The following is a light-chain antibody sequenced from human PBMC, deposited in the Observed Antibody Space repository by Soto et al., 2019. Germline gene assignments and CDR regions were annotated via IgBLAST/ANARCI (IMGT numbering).Light chain of an antibody. V-gene: IGKV1-8*01. Sequence: AIRMTQAPSSRSASTGDRVTITCRASQGISSYLAWYQQKPGKAPKLLIYAASTLQSGVPSRFSGSGSGTDFTLTISCLQSEVFATYYCQQYYSYPPLTFGGGTKVEIK. CDR2: AAS. CDR1: QGISSY. J-gene: IGKJ4*01. CDR3: QQYYSYPPLT.